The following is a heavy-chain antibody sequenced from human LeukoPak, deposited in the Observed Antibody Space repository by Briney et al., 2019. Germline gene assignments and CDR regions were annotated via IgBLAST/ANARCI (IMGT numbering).Heavy chain of an antibody. Sequence: GGSLRLSCAASGFTFSSYGMHWVRQAPGKGLEWVTFIQYDGSNKYYADSVKGRFTISRDNSRNTVYLQMNSLRAEDTAVYYCAKDPEYCSGGSCSTFPLAYWGQGTLVTVSS. D-gene: IGHD2-15*01. CDR2: IQYDGSNK. J-gene: IGHJ4*02. CDR1: GFTFSSYG. CDR3: AKDPEYCSGGSCSTFPLAY. V-gene: IGHV3-30*02.